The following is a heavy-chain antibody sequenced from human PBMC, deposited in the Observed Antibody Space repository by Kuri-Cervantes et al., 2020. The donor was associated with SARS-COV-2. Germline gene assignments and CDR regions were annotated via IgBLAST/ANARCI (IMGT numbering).Heavy chain of an antibody. Sequence: GESLMISCVAFGFTFSNYVIHWVRQAPGKGLEWVAVIWYDGENEYYAGSVKGRFTISRDNSKNTVSLHMNSLRAEDTAMYYCARGAANYYYMDVWGKGTTVTVSS. J-gene: IGHJ6*03. CDR2: IWYDGENE. V-gene: IGHV3-33*08. CDR1: GFTFSNYV. D-gene: IGHD3-16*01. CDR3: ARGAANYYYMDV.